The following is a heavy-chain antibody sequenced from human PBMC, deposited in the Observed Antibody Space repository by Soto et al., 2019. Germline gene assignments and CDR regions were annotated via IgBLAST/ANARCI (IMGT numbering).Heavy chain of an antibody. D-gene: IGHD3-3*01. CDR1: GGSISSYY. Sequence: SETLSLTCTVSGGSISSYYWSWIRQPPGKGLEWIGYIYYSGSTNYNPSLKSRVTISVDTSKNQFSLKLSSVTAADTAVYYCARSITIFGVVPAFDIWGQGTMVTVSS. CDR3: ARSITIFGVVPAFDI. J-gene: IGHJ3*02. CDR2: IYYSGST. V-gene: IGHV4-59*08.